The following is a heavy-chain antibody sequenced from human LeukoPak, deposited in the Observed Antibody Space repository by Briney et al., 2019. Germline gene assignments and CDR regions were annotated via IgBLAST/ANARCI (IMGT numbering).Heavy chain of an antibody. CDR2: INAGNGNT. Sequence: ASVKVSCKASGYTFTSYAMHWVRQAPGQRLEWMGWINAGNGNTKYSQEFQGRVTITRDTSASTAYMELSSLRSEDMAVYYCARSPLYCSGGSCWIFDYWGQGTLVTVSS. J-gene: IGHJ4*02. CDR1: GYTFTSYA. D-gene: IGHD2-15*01. CDR3: ARSPLYCSGGSCWIFDY. V-gene: IGHV1-3*03.